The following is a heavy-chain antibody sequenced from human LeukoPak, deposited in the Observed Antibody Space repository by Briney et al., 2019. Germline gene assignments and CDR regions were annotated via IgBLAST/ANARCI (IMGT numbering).Heavy chain of an antibody. D-gene: IGHD2-15*01. CDR3: ARGRAKRCSGGSCYFDY. V-gene: IGHV1-8*03. Sequence: EASVKVSCKASGYTFTSYDINWVRQATGQGLEWMGWMNPNSGNTGYAQKFQGRVTITRNTSISTAYMELSSLRSEDTAVYYCARGRAKRCSGGSCYFDYCGQGTLVTVSS. J-gene: IGHJ4*02. CDR1: GYTFTSYD. CDR2: MNPNSGNT.